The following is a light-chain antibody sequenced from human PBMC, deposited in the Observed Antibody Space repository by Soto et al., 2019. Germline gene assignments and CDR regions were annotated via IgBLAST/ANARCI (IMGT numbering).Light chain of an antibody. CDR2: GAS. CDR3: QQYNTWPLIT. Sequence: EIVLTQSPGTLSLSPGERATLSCRASQRITNNFLAWFQQKPGLAPRLLIHGASTRASGVPDRFSGGGSGTDFVLTISRLEPEDFAVYYCQQYNTWPLITFGPGTRLDIK. CDR1: QRITNNF. V-gene: IGKV3-20*01. J-gene: IGKJ5*01.